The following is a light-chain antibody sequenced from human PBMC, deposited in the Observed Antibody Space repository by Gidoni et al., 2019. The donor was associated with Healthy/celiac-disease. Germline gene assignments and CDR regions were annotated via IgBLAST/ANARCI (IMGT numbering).Light chain of an antibody. CDR1: QSVSSSY. CDR3: QQYGSSPPFT. V-gene: IGKV3-20*01. J-gene: IGKJ3*01. CDR2: GAS. Sequence: IVLTQSPVTLSLSPGERATLSFRASQSVSSSYLAWYQQKPGQAPRLLIYGASSRATGIPDRFSGSGSGTDFTLTISRLEPEDFAVYYCQQYGSSPPFTFXPXTKVDIK.